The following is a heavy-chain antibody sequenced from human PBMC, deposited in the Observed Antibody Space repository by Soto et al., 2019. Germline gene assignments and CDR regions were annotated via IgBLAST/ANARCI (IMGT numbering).Heavy chain of an antibody. D-gene: IGHD4-17*01. CDR2: ISYDGSNK. CDR3: ANLPLDDYGDYKFDY. CDR1: GFTFSSYG. V-gene: IGHV3-30*18. J-gene: IGHJ4*02. Sequence: GGSLRLSCAASGFTFSSYGMHWVRQAPGKGLEWVAVISYDGSNKYYADSVKGRFTISRDNSKNTLYLQMNSLRAEDTAVYYCANLPLDDYGDYKFDYWGQGTLVTVSS.